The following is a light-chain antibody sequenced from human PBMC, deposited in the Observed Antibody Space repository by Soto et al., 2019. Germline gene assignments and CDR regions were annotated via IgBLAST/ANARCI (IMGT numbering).Light chain of an antibody. J-gene: IGLJ1*01. CDR1: SSDVGGYNY. CDR3: SSYTSSSTLV. Sequence: LTQPASVSGSPGQSITISCTGTSSDVGGYNYVSWYQQHPGKAPKLMIYEVSNRPSGVSNRFSGSKSGNSASLTISGLQAEDEADYYCSSYTSSSTLVFGTGTKVTV. V-gene: IGLV2-14*01. CDR2: EVS.